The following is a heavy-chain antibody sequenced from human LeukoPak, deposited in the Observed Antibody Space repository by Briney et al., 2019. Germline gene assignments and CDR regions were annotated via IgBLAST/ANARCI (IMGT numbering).Heavy chain of an antibody. D-gene: IGHD4-17*01. Sequence: ASVKVSCKASGYTFTGYYMHWVRQAPGQGLEWMGWINPNSGGTNYAQKFQGRVTMTRDTPISTAYMELSRLRSDDTAVYYCATPTVITWYYFDYWGQGTLVTVSS. J-gene: IGHJ4*02. CDR2: INPNSGGT. V-gene: IGHV1-2*02. CDR1: GYTFTGYY. CDR3: ATPTVITWYYFDY.